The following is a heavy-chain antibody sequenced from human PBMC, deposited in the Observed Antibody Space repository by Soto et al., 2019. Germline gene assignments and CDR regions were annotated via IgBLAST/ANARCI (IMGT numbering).Heavy chain of an antibody. J-gene: IGHJ5*02. CDR3: AKARCSTSNWFDP. V-gene: IGHV3-23*01. Sequence: PGGSLRLSCAASGFTFSTYTMSWVRRAPGKGLEWVSTINGGGGSPSYADSVQGRFTISRDNPKNTLYLQLNSLTVDDTATYYCAKARCSTSNWFDPWGQGTLVTVSS. CDR1: GFTFSTYT. D-gene: IGHD2-2*01. CDR2: INGGGGSP.